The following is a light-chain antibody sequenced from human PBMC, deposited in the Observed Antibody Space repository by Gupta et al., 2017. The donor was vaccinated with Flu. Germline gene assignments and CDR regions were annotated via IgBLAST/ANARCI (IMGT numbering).Light chain of an antibody. Sequence: RATLSCRASQSVINNYLAWYQQKPGQAPRLLIYGASTRDTGIPDRFSGSGSGTEFTLTINRLEPEDFAVYYCQQYGSSLFTFGPGAKVDIK. J-gene: IGKJ3*01. CDR1: QSVINNY. CDR3: QQYGSSLFT. CDR2: GAS. V-gene: IGKV3-20*01.